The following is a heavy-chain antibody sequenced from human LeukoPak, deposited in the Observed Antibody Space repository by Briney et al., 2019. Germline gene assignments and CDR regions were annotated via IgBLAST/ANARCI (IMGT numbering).Heavy chain of an antibody. CDR1: GFTFSSYS. D-gene: IGHD3-16*01. J-gene: IGHJ4*02. Sequence: GGSLRLSCAASGFTFSSYSMNWVRQAPGKGLEWVSSISSSSSDIYYADSVKGRFTISRDNAKNSLYLQMNSLRAEDTAVYYCARVGMNGGGYFDYWGQGTLVTVSS. V-gene: IGHV3-21*01. CDR2: ISSSSSDI. CDR3: ARVGMNGGGYFDY.